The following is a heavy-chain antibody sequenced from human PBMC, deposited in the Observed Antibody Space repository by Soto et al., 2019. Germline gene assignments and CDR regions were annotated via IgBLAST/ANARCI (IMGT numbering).Heavy chain of an antibody. V-gene: IGHV1-3*01. J-gene: IGHJ6*02. CDR3: ARNANMDV. CDR1: GYTFTSYA. CDR2: INAGNGNT. Sequence: ASVKVSCKASGYTFTSYAMHWVRQAPGQRLEWMGWINAGNGNTKYPQKFQGRVTITRDTSASTAYMELSSLRSEDTAVYYCARNANMDVWGQGTTGTV.